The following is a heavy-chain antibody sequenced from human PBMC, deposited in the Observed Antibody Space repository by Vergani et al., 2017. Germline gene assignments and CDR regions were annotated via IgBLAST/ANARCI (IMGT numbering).Heavy chain of an antibody. J-gene: IGHJ4*02. CDR2: INSKGNGGTT. D-gene: IGHD2-2*01. CDR1: GFDFNKAW. Sequence: VQLVESGGGVVQRGGSLRLSCAASGFDFNKAWMSWVRQAPGKGLEWVGRINSKGNGGTTDFAAPVQGRFTISRDDSKNTLYLQMKSLKTEDTGVYYCTTAAQEVTRRAMDYWGQGTLVIVSP. V-gene: IGHV3-15*01. CDR3: TTAAQEVTRRAMDY.